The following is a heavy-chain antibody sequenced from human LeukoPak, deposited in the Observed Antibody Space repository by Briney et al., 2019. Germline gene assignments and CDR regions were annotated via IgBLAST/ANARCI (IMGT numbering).Heavy chain of an antibody. J-gene: IGHJ4*02. CDR3: AKNSPGGFDY. CDR1: GFTFSSYG. CDR2: ISYDGSNK. D-gene: IGHD2-8*02. V-gene: IGHV3-30*18. Sequence: GGSLRLSCAASGFTFSSYGMHWVRQAPGKGLEWVAVISYDGSNKYYADSVKGRFTISRDNSKNTLYLQMNSLRAEDTAVYYRAKNSPGGFDYWGQGTLVTVSS.